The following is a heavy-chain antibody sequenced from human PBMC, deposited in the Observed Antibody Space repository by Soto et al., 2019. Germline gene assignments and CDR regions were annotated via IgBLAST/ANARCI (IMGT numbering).Heavy chain of an antibody. CDR3: ARDQGGATESYYYYYGMDV. D-gene: IGHD1-26*01. J-gene: IGHJ6*02. Sequence: PRASVKVSCKASGYTCTGYYMHWVRQAPGQGLEWMGWINPNSGGTNYAQKFQGWVTMTRDTSISTAYMELSRLRSDDTAVYYCARDQGGATESYYYYYGMDVWGQGTTVTVSS. CDR1: GYTCTGYY. CDR2: INPNSGGT. V-gene: IGHV1-2*04.